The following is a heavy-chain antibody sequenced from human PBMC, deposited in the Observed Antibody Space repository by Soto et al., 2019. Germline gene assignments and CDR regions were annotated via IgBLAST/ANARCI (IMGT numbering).Heavy chain of an antibody. CDR3: ARSHVAATYYYYYYGMDV. D-gene: IGHD2-15*01. CDR1: GGTFSSYA. J-gene: IGHJ6*02. Sequence: QVQLVQSGAEVKKPGSSVKVSCKASGGTFSSYAISWVRQAPGQGLEWMGGIIPIFGTANYAQKFQGRVTITADESTSTAYMELSRLRSEDTAVYYCARSHVAATYYYYYYGMDVWGQGTTVTVSS. CDR2: IIPIFGTA. V-gene: IGHV1-69*12.